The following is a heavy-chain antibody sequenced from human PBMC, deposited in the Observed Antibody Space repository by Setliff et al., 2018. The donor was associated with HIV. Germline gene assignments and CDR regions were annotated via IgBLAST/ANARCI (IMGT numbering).Heavy chain of an antibody. Sequence: GSLRLSCAASGFTFNSSHWMHWVRQAPGKGLEWVGFIRSKAYGGTTEYAASVKGRFTISRDDSKSIAYLQMNSLKTEDTAVYYCTRWEELWPFDYWGQGTLVTVSS. D-gene: IGHD5-18*01. CDR3: TRWEELWPFDY. CDR1: GFTFNSSHW. V-gene: IGHV3-49*04. CDR2: IRSKAYGGTT. J-gene: IGHJ4*02.